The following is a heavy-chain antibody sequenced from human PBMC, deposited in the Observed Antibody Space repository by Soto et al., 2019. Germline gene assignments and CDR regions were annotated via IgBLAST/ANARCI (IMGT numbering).Heavy chain of an antibody. CDR1: GFTFGDYA. J-gene: IGHJ6*02. V-gene: IGHV3-49*03. CDR3: TSDIVVVPADIYYYYYGMDV. Sequence: GGSLRLSCTASGFTFGDYAMSWFRQAPGKGLEWVGFIRSKAYGGATEYAASVKGRFTISRDDSKSIAYLQMNSLKTEDTAVYYCTSDIVVVPADIYYYYYGMDVWGQGTTVTVYS. CDR2: IRSKAYGGAT. D-gene: IGHD2-2*02.